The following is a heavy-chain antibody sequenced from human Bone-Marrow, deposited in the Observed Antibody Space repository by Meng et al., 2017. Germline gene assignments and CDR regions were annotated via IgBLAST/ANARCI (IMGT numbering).Heavy chain of an antibody. D-gene: IGHD5-24*01. V-gene: IGHV3-23*01. CDR2: ISGSGGST. CDR1: GFTSSSYS. J-gene: IGHJ4*02. Sequence: GESLKISCAASGFTSSSYSMNWVRQAPGKGLEWVSAISGSGGSTYYADSVKGRFTISRDNSKNTLYLQMNSLRAEDTAVYYCAKSRDGYRHPGYYFDYWGQGTLVTVSS. CDR3: AKSRDGYRHPGYYFDY.